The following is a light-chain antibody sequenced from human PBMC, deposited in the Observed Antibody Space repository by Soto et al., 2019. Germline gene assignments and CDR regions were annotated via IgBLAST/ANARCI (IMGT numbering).Light chain of an antibody. CDR1: QTISSW. Sequence: EIQVTQKPSTLSGSVGDRVTITCRASQTISSWLAWYQQKPGKAPKLLIYKASTLKSGVPSRFSGSGSGTEFTLTISRLEPEDFATYYCHQHGDSPWPFGQ. V-gene: IGKV1-5*03. CDR3: HQHGDSPWP. CDR2: KAS. J-gene: IGKJ1*01.